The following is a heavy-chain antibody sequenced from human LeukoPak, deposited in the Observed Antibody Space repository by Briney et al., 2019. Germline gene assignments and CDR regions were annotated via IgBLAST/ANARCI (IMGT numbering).Heavy chain of an antibody. CDR1: GGSISSSGYY. CDR3: ARERGLGYYDSSGMIDY. J-gene: IGHJ4*02. V-gene: IGHV4-39*07. D-gene: IGHD3-22*01. CDR2: IYYSGST. Sequence: PSETLSLTCTVSGGSISSSGYYWGWIRQPPGTGLEWIGSIYYSGSTYYNPSLKSRVTISVDKSKNQFSLKLSSVTAADTAVYYCARERGLGYYDSSGMIDYWGQGTLVTVSS.